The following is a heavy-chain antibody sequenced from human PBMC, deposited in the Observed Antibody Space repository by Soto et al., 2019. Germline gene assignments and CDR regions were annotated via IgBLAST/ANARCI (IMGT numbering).Heavy chain of an antibody. D-gene: IGHD2-8*01. J-gene: IGHJ4*02. Sequence: GGSLRLSCAASGFTFSSYSMNWVRQAPGKGLEWVSSISSSSSYIYYADSVKGRFTISRDNAKNSLYLQMNSLRAEDTAVYYCARDSKDIVLMVYARPSSSWTKVDYWGQGTLVTVSS. CDR2: ISSSSSYI. CDR3: ARDSKDIVLMVYARPSSSWTKVDY. CDR1: GFTFSSYS. V-gene: IGHV3-21*01.